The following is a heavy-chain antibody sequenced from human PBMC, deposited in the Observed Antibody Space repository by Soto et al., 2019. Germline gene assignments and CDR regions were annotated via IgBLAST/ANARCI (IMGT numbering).Heavy chain of an antibody. J-gene: IGHJ4*02. Sequence: QVQLLQSGSEVKKPGSSVKVSCKASGGTFSRYAISWVRQAPVQGLEWMGVIIPIFCTANYAQKFKGRVTITADKSTSPAYMELSSLRSEDTAVYYCASVLGYCSSTSCQTEMYFDYWGQGTLVTASS. CDR3: ASVLGYCSSTSCQTEMYFDY. CDR1: GGTFSRYA. V-gene: IGHV1-69*06. D-gene: IGHD2-2*01. CDR2: IIPIFCTA.